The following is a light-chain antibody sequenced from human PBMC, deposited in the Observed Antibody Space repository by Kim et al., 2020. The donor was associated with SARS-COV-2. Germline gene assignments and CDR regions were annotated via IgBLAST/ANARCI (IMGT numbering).Light chain of an antibody. J-gene: IGKJ4*01. CDR3: QQSYTTPWLT. Sequence: SVGDRVTIACRASQSISTRLNWYQQRPGKAPKLLIYSASTLQGGVPSRFSGTGSGTDFALTISSLQPEDFATYYCQQSYTTPWLTFGGGTKVDIK. CDR2: SAS. V-gene: IGKV1-39*01. CDR1: QSISTR.